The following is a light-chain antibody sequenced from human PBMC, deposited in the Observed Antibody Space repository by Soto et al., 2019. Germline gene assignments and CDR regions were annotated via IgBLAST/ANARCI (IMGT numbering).Light chain of an antibody. CDR3: QQYDNLPIT. CDR1: QDISNY. CDR2: DAS. V-gene: IGKV1-33*01. Sequence: DIHMTQSPSSLSASVGDRFTITCQASQDISNYLNWYQQKPGKAPKLLIYDASNLETGVPSRFSGSGSGTDFTFTISSLQPEDIETYYCQQYDNLPITFGQGTRLEIK. J-gene: IGKJ5*01.